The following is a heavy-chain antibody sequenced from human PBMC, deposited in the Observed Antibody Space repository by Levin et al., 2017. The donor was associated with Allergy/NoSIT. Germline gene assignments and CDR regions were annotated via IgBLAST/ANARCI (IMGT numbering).Heavy chain of an antibody. CDR1: GFTVSSNY. V-gene: IGHV3-53*01. J-gene: IGHJ4*02. CDR2: IYSGGST. D-gene: IGHD6-13*01. Sequence: LSLTCAASGFTVSSNYMSWVRQAPGKGLEWVSVIYSGGSTYYADSVKGRFTISRDNSKNTLYLQMNSLRAEDTAVYYCARDSSSSYYFDHWGQGTLVTVSS. CDR3: ARDSSSSYYFDH.